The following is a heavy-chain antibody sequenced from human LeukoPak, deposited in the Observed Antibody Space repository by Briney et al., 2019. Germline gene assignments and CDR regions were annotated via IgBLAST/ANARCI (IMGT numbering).Heavy chain of an antibody. CDR3: AKFAGSGSYPDAFDI. CDR1: GFTVSSNY. V-gene: IGHV3-23*01. D-gene: IGHD3-10*01. CDR2: ISGSGGST. Sequence: GGSLRLSCAASGFTVSSNYMSWVRQAPGKGLEWVSAISGSGGSTYYADSVKGRFTISRDNSKNTLYLQMNSLRAEDTAVYYCAKFAGSGSYPDAFDIWGQGTMVTVSS. J-gene: IGHJ3*02.